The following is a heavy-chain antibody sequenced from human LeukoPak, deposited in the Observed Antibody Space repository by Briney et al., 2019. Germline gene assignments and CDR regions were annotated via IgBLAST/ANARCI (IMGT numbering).Heavy chain of an antibody. J-gene: IGHJ4*02. Sequence: GESLRLSCAASGFSFNEYWMHWVRQAPGKGLMWVSRINSDGSRTSYADSVKGRFTISRDNAKNTLYLQMNSLRAEDTAVYYCARAVAAGPLDYWGQGTLVTVSS. CDR3: ARAVAAGPLDY. CDR2: INSDGSRT. CDR1: GFSFNEYW. D-gene: IGHD6-19*01. V-gene: IGHV3-74*01.